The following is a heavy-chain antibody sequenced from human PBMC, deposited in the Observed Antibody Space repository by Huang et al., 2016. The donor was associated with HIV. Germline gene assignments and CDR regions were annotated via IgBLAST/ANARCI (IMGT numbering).Heavy chain of an antibody. CDR3: ARGGSYFDF. D-gene: IGHD1-1*01. CDR1: NGSLSGYY. J-gene: IGHJ4*02. V-gene: IGHV4-34*01. CDR2: INQRRST. Sequence: QVQLHQWGAGLLKPSETLSLTCAVYNGSLSGYYWTWSRQSPGKGLEWVGDINQRRSTKYNPSLKIRAIISLDTSKNQFSLKVWSVTAADTAVYYCARGGSYFDFWGQGTLVTV.